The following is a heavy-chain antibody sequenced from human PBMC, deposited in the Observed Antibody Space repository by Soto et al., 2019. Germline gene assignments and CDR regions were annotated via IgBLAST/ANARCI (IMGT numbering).Heavy chain of an antibody. CDR2: ISSTSGTK. D-gene: IGHD1-1*01. V-gene: IGHV3-48*02. J-gene: IGHJ6*02. CDR3: ARRAGSLPGTTDYYYGIDV. CDR1: GFTFSTYS. Sequence: EVQLVESGGTLVQPGGSLRLSCAASGFTFSTYSMNWVRQAPGKGLEWVSYISSTSGTKYYADSVKGRFTISRDNAKNSLYLQMNSLRDEDTAVYYCARRAGSLPGTTDYYYGIDVWGQGTTVTVSS.